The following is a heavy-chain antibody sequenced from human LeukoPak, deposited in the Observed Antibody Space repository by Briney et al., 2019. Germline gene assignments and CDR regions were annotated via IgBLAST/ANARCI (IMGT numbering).Heavy chain of an antibody. J-gene: IGHJ6*03. CDR2: IYYSGST. D-gene: IGHD1-20*01. CDR3: ARLTEWRGYYYYYMDV. V-gene: IGHV4-59*01. CDR1: GGSISSYY. Sequence: SETLSLTCTVSGGSISSYYWSWIRQPPGKGLEWIGYIYYSGSTNYNPSLKSRVTISVDTSKNQFSLKLSSVTAADTAVYYCARLTEWRGYYYYYMDVWGNGTTVTVSS.